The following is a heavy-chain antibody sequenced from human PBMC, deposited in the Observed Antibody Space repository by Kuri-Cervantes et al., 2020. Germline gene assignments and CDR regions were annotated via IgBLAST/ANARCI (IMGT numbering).Heavy chain of an antibody. J-gene: IGHJ6*02. D-gene: IGHD3-22*01. CDR1: GFTFSSYA. V-gene: IGHV3-15*01. CDR3: TTEHPDSSGYYTGVYYYYGMDV. CDR2: IKSKTDGGTT. Sequence: GESLKISCAASGFTFSSYAMSWVRQAPGKGLEWVGRIKSKTDGGTTDYAAPVKGRFTISRDDSKNTLYLQMNSLKTEDTAVYYCTTEHPDSSGYYTGVYYYYGMDVWGQGTTVTVSS.